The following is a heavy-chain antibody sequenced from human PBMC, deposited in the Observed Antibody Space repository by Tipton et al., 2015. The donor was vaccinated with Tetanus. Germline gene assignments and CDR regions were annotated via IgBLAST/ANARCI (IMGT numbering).Heavy chain of an antibody. D-gene: IGHD3-22*01. J-gene: IGHJ3*02. CDR2: IYYSGST. CDR3: ARPRVAVGYYDSSGYCTAFDI. Sequence: TLSLTCTVSGGSISSSSYYWGWIRQPPGKGLEWIGSIYYSGSTYYNPSLKSRVTISVDTSKNQFSLKLSSVTAADTAVYYCARPRVAVGYYDSSGYCTAFDIWGQGTMVTISS. CDR1: GGSISSSSYY. V-gene: IGHV4-39*01.